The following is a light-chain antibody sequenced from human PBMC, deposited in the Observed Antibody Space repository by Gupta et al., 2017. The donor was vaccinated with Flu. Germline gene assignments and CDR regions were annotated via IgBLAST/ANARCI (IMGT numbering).Light chain of an antibody. CDR2: AAS. Sequence: PSSLSASVGDRVTISCRASQNISSYLNWYQQKPGKAPKLLIYAASRLQSGVPSRFSGSGSGTDFTLTISRLQPEDFATYYCQQRDSTPRTFGQGTKVEIK. CDR3: QQRDSTPRT. V-gene: IGKV1-39*01. J-gene: IGKJ1*01. CDR1: QNISSY.